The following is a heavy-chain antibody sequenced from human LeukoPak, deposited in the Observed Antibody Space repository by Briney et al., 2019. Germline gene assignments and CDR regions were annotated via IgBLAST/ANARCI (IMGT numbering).Heavy chain of an antibody. D-gene: IGHD2-2*01. CDR1: GFTFSSYA. CDR2: ISYDGSNK. CDR3: ARMLGLDIVVVPAADGFDY. V-gene: IGHV3-30-3*01. Sequence: GGSLRLSCAASGFTFSSYAMHWVRQAPGKGLEWVAVISYDGSNKYYADSVKGRFTISRDNSKNTLYLQMNSLRAEDTAVYYCARMLGLDIVVVPAADGFDYWGQGTLVTVSS. J-gene: IGHJ4*02.